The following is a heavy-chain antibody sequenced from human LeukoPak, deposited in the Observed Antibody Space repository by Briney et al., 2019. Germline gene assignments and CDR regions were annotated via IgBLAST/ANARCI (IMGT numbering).Heavy chain of an antibody. Sequence: PSGTLSLTCAVSGGSISSGGYSWSWIRQPPGKGLEWIGYIYHSGSTYYNPSLKSRVTISVDRSKNQFSLKLSSVTAADTAVYYCAREHSAFFDPWGQETLVTASS. CDR1: GGSISSGGYS. J-gene: IGHJ5*02. D-gene: IGHD6-13*01. CDR2: IYHSGST. V-gene: IGHV4-30-2*01. CDR3: AREHSAFFDP.